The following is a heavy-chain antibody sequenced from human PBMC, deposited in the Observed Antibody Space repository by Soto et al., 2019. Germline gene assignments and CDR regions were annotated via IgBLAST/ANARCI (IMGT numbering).Heavy chain of an antibody. CDR1: GFTFTSSA. CDR3: AAVYDSSGYYYPFDD. V-gene: IGHV1-58*01. Sequence: SVKVSCKASGFTFTSSAVQWVRQARGQRLEWIGWIVVGSGNTNYAQKFQERVTITRDMSTSTAYMELSSLRSEDTAVYYCAAVYDSSGYYYPFDDWGQGTLVTVSS. D-gene: IGHD3-22*01. CDR2: IVVGSGNT. J-gene: IGHJ4*02.